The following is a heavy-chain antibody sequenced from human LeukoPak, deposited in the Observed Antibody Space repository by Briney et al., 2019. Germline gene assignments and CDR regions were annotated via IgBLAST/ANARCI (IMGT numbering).Heavy chain of an antibody. J-gene: IGHJ6*02. CDR2: IYYSGST. CDR1: RGSASRGSYY. Sequence: SGTLSLTRTVSRGSASRGSYYWSWIRHPPGKGLEWIGYIYYSGSTNYNPSLKSRVSMSLGTSKNQVSLKLSSVTAADTAVYYCARFDYNYYGMDVWGQGTTVTVSS. CDR3: ARFDYNYYGMDV. V-gene: IGHV4-61*01.